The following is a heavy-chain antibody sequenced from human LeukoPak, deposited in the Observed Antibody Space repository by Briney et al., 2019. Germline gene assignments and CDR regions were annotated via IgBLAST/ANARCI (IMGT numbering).Heavy chain of an antibody. CDR1: GFTFRTYA. Sequence: GGSLRLSCTGSGFTFRTYAFSWVRQAPGKGLEWVSATGSNGVTYYADSVKGRFTISRDNSKNALYLQMSGLRADDTAVYYCGIRDTSDYYVFWGQGTLVTVSS. D-gene: IGHD3-22*01. J-gene: IGHJ4*02. CDR2: TGSNGVT. V-gene: IGHV3-23*01. CDR3: GIRDTSDYYVF.